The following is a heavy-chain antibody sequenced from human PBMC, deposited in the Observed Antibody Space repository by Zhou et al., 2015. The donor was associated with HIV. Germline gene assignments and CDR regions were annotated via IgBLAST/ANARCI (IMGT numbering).Heavy chain of an antibody. J-gene: IGHJ4*02. CDR3: ATGGQLTVAGVILIHDGQRYYFDF. CDR2: INPILDIA. CDR1: GDTFNSYT. D-gene: IGHD3-16*01. V-gene: IGHV1-69*02. Sequence: QVQLVQSGAEVKKPGSSVKVSCKASGDTFNSYTINWVRQAPGQGLEWMGRINPILDIADYAQKFRGRVTITADKSTSTAYMELSSLTSEDTAVYYCATGGQLTVAGVILIHDGQRYYFDFWGQGTLVTVSS.